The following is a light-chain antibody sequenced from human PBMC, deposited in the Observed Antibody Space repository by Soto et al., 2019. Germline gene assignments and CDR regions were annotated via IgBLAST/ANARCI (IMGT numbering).Light chain of an antibody. CDR3: QSYDSSLSARYV. CDR1: SSNIGAGYD. V-gene: IGLV1-40*01. J-gene: IGLJ1*01. CDR2: GNS. Sequence: QSVLTQPPSVSGAPGPRVTISCTGSSSNIGAGYDVHWYQQLPGTAPKLLIYGNSNRPSGVPDRFSGSKSGTSASLAITGLQAEDEADYYCQSYDSSLSARYVFGTGTKLTVL.